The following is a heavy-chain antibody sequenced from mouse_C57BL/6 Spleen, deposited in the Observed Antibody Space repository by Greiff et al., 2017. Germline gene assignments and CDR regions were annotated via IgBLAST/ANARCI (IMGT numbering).Heavy chain of an antibody. CDR1: GYTFTSYW. Sequence: QVQLPQPGAELVMPGASVKLSCKASGYTFTSYWMHWVKQRPGQGLEWIGEIDPSDSYTNYNQKFKGKSTLTVDKSSSTAYMPLSSLTSEDSAVYYCARSIDYDAVYAMDYWGQRTSVTVSS. D-gene: IGHD2-4*01. V-gene: IGHV1-69*01. CDR2: IDPSDSYT. CDR3: ARSIDYDAVYAMDY. J-gene: IGHJ4*01.